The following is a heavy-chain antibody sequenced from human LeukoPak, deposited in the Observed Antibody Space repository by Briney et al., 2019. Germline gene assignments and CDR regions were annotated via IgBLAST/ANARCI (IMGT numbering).Heavy chain of an antibody. V-gene: IGHV4-39*02. J-gene: IGHJ4*02. Sequence: PSETLSLTCTVSGGSISSSSYYWGWIRQPPRKGLEWIGSIYYSGSTYYNPSLKSRVTISVDTSKNQFSLKLSSVTAADTAVYYCAREEAAAGLFDYWGQGTLVTVSS. CDR1: GGSISSSSYY. D-gene: IGHD6-13*01. CDR3: AREEAAAGLFDY. CDR2: IYYSGST.